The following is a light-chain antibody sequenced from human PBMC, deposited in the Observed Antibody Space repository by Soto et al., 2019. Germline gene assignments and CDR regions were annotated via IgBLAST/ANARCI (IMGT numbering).Light chain of an antibody. CDR1: QSISSY. CDR3: QQSHSTPYT. J-gene: IGKJ2*01. Sequence: DIQMTQSPSSLSASVGDRVTITCRASQSISSYLNWYQQKPGKAPKLLIYAASSLQSGVPSRFSGSGSGTDFTLMISSLQPEDFATYYCQQSHSTPYTFGQGTKLEI. V-gene: IGKV1-39*01. CDR2: AAS.